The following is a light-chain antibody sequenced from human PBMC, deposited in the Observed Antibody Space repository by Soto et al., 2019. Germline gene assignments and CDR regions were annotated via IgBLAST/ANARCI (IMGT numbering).Light chain of an antibody. Sequence: QPALAQPASGSGSPVQSITISCARTSSDVGAYNQVPWYQQHRGKALQLLSCEVYTRPSGLSNRFSSSKSGDTASLTISRLQAEDEADYFCCSYAGTVAYVFGTGTKVTVL. J-gene: IGLJ1*01. CDR3: CSYAGTVAYV. CDR1: SSDVGAYNQ. CDR2: EVY. V-gene: IGLV2-23*02.